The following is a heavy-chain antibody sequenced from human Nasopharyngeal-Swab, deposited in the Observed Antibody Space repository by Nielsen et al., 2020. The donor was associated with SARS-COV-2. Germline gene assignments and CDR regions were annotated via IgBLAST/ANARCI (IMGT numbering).Heavy chain of an antibody. Sequence: GSLRLSCSASGFFLTTNAMHSVRQAPGKGLESVSSINDHGDRIHYADSVRGRFTISRDIYKNTLYLQMSSLRPEDTAVYYCVKDLPGTYSFDIWGQGTMVVVSS. CDR3: VKDLPGTYSFDI. CDR2: INDHGDRI. V-gene: IGHV3-64D*08. CDR1: GFFLTTNA. J-gene: IGHJ3*02. D-gene: IGHD3-10*01.